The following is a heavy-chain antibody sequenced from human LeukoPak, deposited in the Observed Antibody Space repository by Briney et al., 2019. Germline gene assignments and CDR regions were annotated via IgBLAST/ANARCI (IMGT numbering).Heavy chain of an antibody. CDR1: GFTFSSYE. Sequence: GGSLRLSCAASGFTFSSYEMNWVRQAPGKGLEWVSYISSSGSTIYYADSVKGRFTISRDNAKNSLYLQMNSLRAEDTAVYYCARLWFGEPFDYWGQGTLVTVSS. V-gene: IGHV3-48*03. CDR2: ISSSGSTI. J-gene: IGHJ4*02. D-gene: IGHD3-10*01. CDR3: ARLWFGEPFDY.